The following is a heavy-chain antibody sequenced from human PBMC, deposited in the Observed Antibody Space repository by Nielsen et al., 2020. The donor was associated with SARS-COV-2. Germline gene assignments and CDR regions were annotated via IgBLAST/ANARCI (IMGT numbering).Heavy chain of an antibody. D-gene: IGHD1-7*01. CDR1: GFTFSSYS. J-gene: IGHJ6*03. CDR2: ISSSSSTI. Sequence: GESLQISCAASGFTFSSYSMNWVSQAPGKGLEWVSYISSSSSTIYYADSVKGRFTISRDNAKNSLYLPMNSRRDEYTAVYYCARDQLELPAVYYYYMDLCGKGTTVTFSS. V-gene: IGHV3-48*02. CDR3: ARDQLELPAVYYYYMDL.